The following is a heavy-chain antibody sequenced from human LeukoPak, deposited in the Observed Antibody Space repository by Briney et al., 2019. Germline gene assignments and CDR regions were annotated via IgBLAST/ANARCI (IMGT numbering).Heavy chain of an antibody. V-gene: IGHV3-7*01. CDR3: ARLPMSGIAVAGTGDAFDI. D-gene: IGHD6-19*01. CDR1: GFTFSSYW. J-gene: IGHJ3*02. Sequence: GGSLRLSCAASGFTFSSYWMSWVRQAPGKGLEWVANIKQDGSEKYYVDSVKGRFTISRDNAKNSLYLQMNSLRAEDTAVYYCARLPMSGIAVAGTGDAFDIWGQGTMVTVSS. CDR2: IKQDGSEK.